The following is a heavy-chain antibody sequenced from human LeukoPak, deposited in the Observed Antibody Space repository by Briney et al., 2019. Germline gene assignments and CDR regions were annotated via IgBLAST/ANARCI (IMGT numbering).Heavy chain of an antibody. D-gene: IGHD5-18*01. Sequence: SVKVSCKAPGGTFSSYAISWVRQAPGQGLEWMGRIIPIFGTANYAQKFQGRVTITTDESTSTAYMELSSLRSEDTAVYYCARGGYSYGYSLDYWGQGTLVTVSS. J-gene: IGHJ4*02. CDR2: IIPIFGTA. CDR1: GGTFSSYA. CDR3: ARGGYSYGYSLDY. V-gene: IGHV1-69*05.